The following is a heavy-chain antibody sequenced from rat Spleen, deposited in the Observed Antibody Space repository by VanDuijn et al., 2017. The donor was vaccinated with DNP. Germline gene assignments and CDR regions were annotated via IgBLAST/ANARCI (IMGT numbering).Heavy chain of an antibody. V-gene: IGHV5-22*01. J-gene: IGHJ2*01. CDR1: GFTFSNYY. D-gene: IGHD1-5*01. CDR3: VRWNIGTSTLDY. Sequence: EVQLVESGGGLVQPGRSMKLSCVASGFTFSNYYMAWVRQAPTKGLEWVASISYNGIRTNYGDSVKGRFTISRDNAKNTLYLQMDSLASEDTATYYCVRWNIGTSTLDYWGQGVMVTVSS. CDR2: ISYNGIRT.